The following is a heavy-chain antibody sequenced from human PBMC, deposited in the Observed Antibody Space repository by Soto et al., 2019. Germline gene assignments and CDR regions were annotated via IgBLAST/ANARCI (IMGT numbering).Heavy chain of an antibody. D-gene: IGHD2-8*01. V-gene: IGHV4-59*08. J-gene: IGHJ6*03. CDR3: ARGGMAIYYMDV. CDR2: IYYSGST. CDR1: GGSISSYY. Sequence: SETLSLTCTVSGGSISSYYWSWIRQPPGKGLEWIGYIYYSGSTNYNPSLESRVTISVDTSKNQFSLKLSSVTAADTAVYYCARGGMAIYYMDVWGKGTTVTVSS.